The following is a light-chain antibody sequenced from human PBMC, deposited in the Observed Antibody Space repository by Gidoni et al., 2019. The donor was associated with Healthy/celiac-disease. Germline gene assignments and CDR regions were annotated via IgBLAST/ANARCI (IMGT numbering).Light chain of an antibody. CDR1: QSLLHSNGYNY. V-gene: IGKV2-28*01. J-gene: IGKJ2*01. CDR2: LGS. CDR3: MQALQTPT. Sequence: DMVTTQSPLSLPVTPGEPASISCRSSQSLLHSNGYNYLDWYLQTPGQSPQLLIYLGSNRASGVPDRFSGSGSGTDFTLKISRVEAEDVGVYYCMQALQTPTFXQXTKLEIK.